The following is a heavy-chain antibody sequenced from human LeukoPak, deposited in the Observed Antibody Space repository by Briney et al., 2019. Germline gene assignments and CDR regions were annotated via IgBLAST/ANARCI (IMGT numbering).Heavy chain of an antibody. Sequence: GGSLRLSCAASGFTFSSYWMNWVRQAPGKGLVWVSRSASDGSSRTYADSVKGRFSISRDNAKNPLYLQMNRLRVEDPAVYYCARGRPHGNDYWGQGTLVTVSS. V-gene: IGHV3-74*01. CDR1: GFTFSSYW. J-gene: IGHJ4*02. CDR3: ARGRPHGNDY. CDR2: SASDGSSR. D-gene: IGHD4-23*01.